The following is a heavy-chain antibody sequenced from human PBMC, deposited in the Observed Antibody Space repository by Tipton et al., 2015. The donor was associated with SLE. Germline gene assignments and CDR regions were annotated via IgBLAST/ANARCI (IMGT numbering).Heavy chain of an antibody. CDR1: GFTFSSYG. CDR2: IRYDGSNK. CDR3: AKRIDGGSDAFDI. D-gene: IGHD2-15*01. V-gene: IGHV3-30*02. J-gene: IGHJ3*02. Sequence: SLRLSCAASGFTFSSYGMHWVRQAPGKGLEWVAFIRYDGSNKYYADSVKGRFTISRDNSKNTLYLKMNSLRAEDTAVYYCAKRIDGGSDAFDIWGQGTMVTVSS.